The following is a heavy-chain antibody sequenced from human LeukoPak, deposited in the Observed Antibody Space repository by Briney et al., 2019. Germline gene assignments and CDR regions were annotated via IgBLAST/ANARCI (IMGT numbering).Heavy chain of an antibody. CDR1: GGSFSGYY. D-gene: IGHD2-2*02. J-gene: IGHJ4*02. CDR3: VRGVYCSSTSCYSDY. V-gene: IGHV4-34*01. Sequence: SETLSLTCAVYGGSFSGYYWSWIRQPPGKGLEWIGEINHSGSTNYNPSLKSRVTISVDTSKNQFSLKLSSVTAADTAVYYCVRGVYCSSTSCYSDYWGQGTLVTVSS. CDR2: INHSGST.